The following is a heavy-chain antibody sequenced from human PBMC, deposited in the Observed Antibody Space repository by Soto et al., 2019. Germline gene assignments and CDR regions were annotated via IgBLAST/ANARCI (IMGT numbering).Heavy chain of an antibody. V-gene: IGHV4-61*01. Sequence: SETLSLTCTVSGNSVSSGTSYWSWIRQPPGKGLEWIGYIYYSESTNYNPSLKSRVSISVDTSKNQFSLKLNSVTPADTAVYYCARGTVGAPTDYWGQGTLVTVSS. CDR2: IYYSEST. CDR1: GNSVSSGTSY. J-gene: IGHJ4*02. CDR3: ARGTVGAPTDY. D-gene: IGHD1-26*01.